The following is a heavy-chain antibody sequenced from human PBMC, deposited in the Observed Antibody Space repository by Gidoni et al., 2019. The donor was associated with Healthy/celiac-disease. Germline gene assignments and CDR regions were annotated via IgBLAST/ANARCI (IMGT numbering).Heavy chain of an antibody. CDR1: GGSFSGYY. CDR3: ARGPGIAARPYFDY. V-gene: IGHV4-34*01. J-gene: IGHJ4*02. CDR2: INHSGST. Sequence: QVQLQQWGAGLLKPSETLSLTCAVYGGSFSGYYWSWIRQPPGKGLEWIGEINHSGSTNYNPSLKSRVTISVDTSKNQFSLKLSSVTAADTAVYYCARGPGIAARPYFDYWGQGTLVTVSS. D-gene: IGHD6-6*01.